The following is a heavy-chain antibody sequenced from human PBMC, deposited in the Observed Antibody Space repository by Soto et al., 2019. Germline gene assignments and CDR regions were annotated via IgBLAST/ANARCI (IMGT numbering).Heavy chain of an antibody. D-gene: IGHD3-3*01. J-gene: IGHJ6*02. Sequence: PGGSLRLSCAASGFTFSGFAMHWVRQAPGKGLEWVAVISYDGSNKYYADSVKGRFTITRDNSKNTLYLQMNSLRADDTAMYYCAKEYSIFGVVIIGPMDVWGQGTTVTVS. V-gene: IGHV3-30*18. CDR2: ISYDGSNK. CDR3: AKEYSIFGVVIIGPMDV. CDR1: GFTFSGFA.